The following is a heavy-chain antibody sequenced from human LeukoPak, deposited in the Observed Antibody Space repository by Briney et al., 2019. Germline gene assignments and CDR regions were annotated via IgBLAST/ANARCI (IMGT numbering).Heavy chain of an antibody. J-gene: IGHJ6*03. V-gene: IGHV1-2*02. D-gene: IGHD3-10*01. Sequence: ASVTVSCKASGYTFTGYYMHWVRQAPGQGLEWMGWINPNSGGTNYAQKFQGRVTMTRDTSISTAYMELSRLRSDDTAVYYCARGGGKGNRPTYYYYYMDVWGKGTTVTVSS. CDR3: ARGGGKGNRPTYYYYYMDV. CDR1: GYTFTGYY. CDR2: INPNSGGT.